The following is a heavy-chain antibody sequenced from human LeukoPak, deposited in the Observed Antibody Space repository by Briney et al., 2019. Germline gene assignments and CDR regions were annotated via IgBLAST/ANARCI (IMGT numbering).Heavy chain of an antibody. J-gene: IGHJ4*02. Sequence: GGSLRLSCAVSGFTFSSYGMSWVRQAPGKGLEWVSSISGSGESTYYADSVKGRFTISRDNSKNTLYLQMNSLRAEDTAVYYCAKVDRRSDLPYYFDYWGQGTLVTVSS. V-gene: IGHV3-23*01. CDR3: AKVDRRSDLPYYFDY. CDR2: ISGSGEST. CDR1: GFTFSSYG.